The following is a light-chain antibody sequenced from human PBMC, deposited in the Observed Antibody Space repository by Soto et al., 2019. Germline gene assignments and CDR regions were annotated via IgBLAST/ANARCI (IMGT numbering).Light chain of an antibody. Sequence: QPVLTQPPSASGSPGQSVTISCTGTSSDVGGYNYVSWYQHHPDKAPKLIIYEVYKRPSGVPDRFSGSKSGNTASLAVPGPQAEDEAEYYCSSYAASDSFVVFGGGTQLTVL. CDR1: SSDVGGYNY. CDR2: EVY. J-gene: IGLJ2*01. V-gene: IGLV2-8*01. CDR3: SSYAASDSFVV.